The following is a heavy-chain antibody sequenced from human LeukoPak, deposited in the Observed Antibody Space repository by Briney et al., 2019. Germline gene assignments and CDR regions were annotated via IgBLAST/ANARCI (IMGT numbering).Heavy chain of an antibody. CDR2: ISSSSTTI. V-gene: IGHV3-48*02. CDR1: GFTFTSYS. J-gene: IGHJ5*02. D-gene: IGHD1-14*01. Sequence: PGGSLRLSCAASGFTFTSYSMNWVRQAPGKGLEWVSYISSSSTTIYYADSVKGRFTMSRDNAKNSLYLQMNSLRDEDTAVYYCARELPNNVHWFDPWGQGTLVTVSS. CDR3: ARELPNNVHWFDP.